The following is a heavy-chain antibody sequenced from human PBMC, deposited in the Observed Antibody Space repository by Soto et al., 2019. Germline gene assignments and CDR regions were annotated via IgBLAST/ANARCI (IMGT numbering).Heavy chain of an antibody. Sequence: SETLSLTCTVSGGSISSSSYYWGWIRQPPGKGLEWIGSIYYSGSTYYNPSLKSRVTISVDTSKNQFSLKLSSVTAADTAVYYCARGLAAADPNWFDPWGQGTQVTVSS. V-gene: IGHV4-39*01. CDR2: IYYSGST. CDR1: GGSISSSSYY. D-gene: IGHD6-13*01. CDR3: ARGLAAADPNWFDP. J-gene: IGHJ5*02.